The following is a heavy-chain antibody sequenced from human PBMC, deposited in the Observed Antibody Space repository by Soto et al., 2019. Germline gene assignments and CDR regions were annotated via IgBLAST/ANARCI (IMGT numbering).Heavy chain of an antibody. Sequence: SGPTLVNPTQTLTLTCTFSGFSLSTSGMCVSWIRQPPGKALEWLARIDWDDDKYYSTSPKTRLTISKDTSKNQVVLTMTNMDPVDTATYYCARILDVDTAMVCDYWGQGTLVTVSS. V-gene: IGHV2-70*11. D-gene: IGHD5-18*01. CDR3: ARILDVDTAMVCDY. J-gene: IGHJ4*02. CDR1: GFSLSTSGMC. CDR2: IDWDDDK.